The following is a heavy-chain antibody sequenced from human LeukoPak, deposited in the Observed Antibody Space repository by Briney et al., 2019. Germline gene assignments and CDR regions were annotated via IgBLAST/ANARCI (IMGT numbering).Heavy chain of an antibody. CDR1: GFTFTSYG. D-gene: IGHD2-2*01. Sequence: PGGSLRLSCAASGFTFTSYGMHWVRQAPGKGLEWVAVLWYDGSNKFYADSVKGRFTISRGNSKNTLYLQMNSLRAEDTAVYYCARDTDTSSHYGCFDPWGQGTLVTVSS. J-gene: IGHJ5*02. CDR3: ARDTDTSSHYGCFDP. V-gene: IGHV3-33*01. CDR2: LWYDGSNK.